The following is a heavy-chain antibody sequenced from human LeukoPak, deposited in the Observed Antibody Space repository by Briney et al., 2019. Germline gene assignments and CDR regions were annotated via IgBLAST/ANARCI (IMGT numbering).Heavy chain of an antibody. CDR3: VRYSGYDQRFDY. D-gene: IGHD5-12*01. Sequence: LEASVKVSCNASAYTFTGYSMHCARQAPGQGLDWIRWINPNSGGTNYAQKFQGRVTMTRDTSISTAYMELSRLRSEDTAVYYCVRYSGYDQRFDYWGQGTLVTVSS. V-gene: IGHV1-2*03. J-gene: IGHJ4*02. CDR2: INPNSGGT. CDR1: AYTFTGYS.